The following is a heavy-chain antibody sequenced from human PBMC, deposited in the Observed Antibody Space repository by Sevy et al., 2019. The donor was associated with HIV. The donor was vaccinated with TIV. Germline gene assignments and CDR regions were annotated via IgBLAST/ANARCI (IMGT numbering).Heavy chain of an antibody. Sequence: ASVKVSCKVSGYTLTKLSIHWVRQAPGKGLEWMGEFAPQYGETIYAQRFQGRLTMTEDTSRATAFMELSSLTSEDTAIYYCTTVGLRYYSGSSSYEGDWFDPWGQGTLVTVSS. J-gene: IGHJ5*02. V-gene: IGHV1-24*01. CDR1: GYTLTKLS. CDR3: TTVGLRYYSGSSSYEGDWFDP. CDR2: FAPQYGET. D-gene: IGHD2-15*01.